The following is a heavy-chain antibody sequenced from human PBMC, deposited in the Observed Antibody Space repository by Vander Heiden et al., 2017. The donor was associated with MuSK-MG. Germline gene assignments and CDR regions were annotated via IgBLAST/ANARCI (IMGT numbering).Heavy chain of an antibody. CDR2: ISSSSSTI. Sequence: EVQLVESGGGLVQPGGSLRLSCAASGFTFSSYSMNWVRQAPGKGLEWVSYISSSSSTIYYADAVKGRFTISRDNAKNSLYLQMNSLRAEDTAVYYCARDSSSWYHYFDYWGQGTLVTVSS. CDR3: ARDSSSWYHYFDY. V-gene: IGHV3-48*01. D-gene: IGHD6-13*01. CDR1: GFTFSSYS. J-gene: IGHJ4*02.